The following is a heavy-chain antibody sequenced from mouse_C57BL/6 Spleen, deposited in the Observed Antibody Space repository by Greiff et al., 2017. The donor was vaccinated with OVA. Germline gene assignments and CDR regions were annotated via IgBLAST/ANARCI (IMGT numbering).Heavy chain of an antibody. CDR1: GFTFSSYA. V-gene: IGHV5-4*01. CDR2: ISDGGSYT. CDR3: ARDWLDY. Sequence: EVKVVESGGGLVKPGGSLKLSCAASGFTFSSYAMSWVRQTPEKRLEWVATISDGGSYTYYPDNVKGRFTISRDNAKNNLYLQMSHLKSEDTAMYYCARDWLDYWGQGTSVTVSS. J-gene: IGHJ4*01.